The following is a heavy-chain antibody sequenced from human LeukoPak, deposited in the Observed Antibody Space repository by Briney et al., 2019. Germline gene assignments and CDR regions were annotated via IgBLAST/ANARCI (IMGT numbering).Heavy chain of an antibody. CDR1: GGTFSSYA. Sequence: ASVEVSCKASGGTFSSYAISWVRQAPGQGLEWMGGIIPIFGTANYAQKFQGRVTITADESTSTAYMELSSLRSEDTAVYYCAVPRHCSSTSCSDYWGQGTLVTVSS. D-gene: IGHD2-2*01. CDR2: IIPIFGTA. J-gene: IGHJ4*02. V-gene: IGHV1-69*13. CDR3: AVPRHCSSTSCSDY.